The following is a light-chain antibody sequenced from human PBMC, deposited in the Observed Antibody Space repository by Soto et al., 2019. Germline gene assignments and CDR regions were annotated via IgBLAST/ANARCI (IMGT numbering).Light chain of an antibody. CDR3: SSYTTINTVVV. V-gene: IGLV2-14*03. CDR2: DVT. J-gene: IGLJ3*02. Sequence: HSALTQPASVSGSPGQSITFSCTGTSSDIGAYNYVSWYQHHPGKAPKLLIYDVTDRPSGVSDRFSGSKSGTTASLTISGLQAEDEADYFCSSYTTINTVVVFGGGTKVTVL. CDR1: SSDIGAYNY.